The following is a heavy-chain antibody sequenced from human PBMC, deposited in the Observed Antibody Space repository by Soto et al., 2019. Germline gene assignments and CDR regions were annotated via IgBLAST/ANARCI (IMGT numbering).Heavy chain of an antibody. D-gene: IGHD5-18*01. CDR1: GFTFSSYV. CDR2: ISYDGSNK. Sequence: GGSRRLSWAASGFTFSSYVMHWVRQAPGKGLEWVAVISYDGSNKYYADSVKGRFTISRDNSKNTLYLQMNSLRAEDTAVYYCAKPDTAMAYDAFDIWGQGTMVTVSS. CDR3: AKPDTAMAYDAFDI. V-gene: IGHV3-30*18. J-gene: IGHJ3*02.